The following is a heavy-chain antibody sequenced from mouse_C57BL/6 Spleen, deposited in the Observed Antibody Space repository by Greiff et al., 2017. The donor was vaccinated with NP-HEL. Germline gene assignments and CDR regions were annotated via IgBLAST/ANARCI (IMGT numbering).Heavy chain of an antibody. CDR1: GYTFTSYG. Sequence: VKLMESGAELARPGASVKLSCKASGYTFTSYGISWVKQRTGQGLEWIGEIYPRSGNTYYNEKFKGKATLTADKSSSTAYMELRSLTSEDSAVYFCARRSSYDFDYWGQGTTLTVSS. CDR3: ARRSSYDFDY. CDR2: IYPRSGNT. J-gene: IGHJ2*01. D-gene: IGHD1-1*01. V-gene: IGHV1-81*01.